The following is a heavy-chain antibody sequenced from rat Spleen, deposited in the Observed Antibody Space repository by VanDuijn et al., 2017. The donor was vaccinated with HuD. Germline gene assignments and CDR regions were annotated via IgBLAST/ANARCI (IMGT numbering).Heavy chain of an antibody. CDR1: GFTFSDYN. CDR2: ISYDGSST. V-gene: IGHV5-7*01. J-gene: IGHJ2*01. Sequence: EVQLVESGGGFVQPGSPLKLSCAASGFTFSDYNMAWVRQAPKKGLEWVATISYDGSSTYYRDSVKGRFTISRDNAKSILYLQMDSLRSEDTATYYCARQWDYWGQGVMVTVSS. CDR3: ARQWDY.